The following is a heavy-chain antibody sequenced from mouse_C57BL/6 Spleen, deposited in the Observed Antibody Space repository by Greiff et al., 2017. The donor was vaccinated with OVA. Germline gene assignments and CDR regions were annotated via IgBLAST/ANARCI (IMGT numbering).Heavy chain of an antibody. Sequence: EVQLVESGGGLVQPGGSMKLSCAASGFTFSDAWMDWVRQSPEKGLEWVAEIRNKANNHATYYAESVKGRFTISRDDSKSSVYLQMNSLRAEDTGIYYCTRPGTVVPYFDVWGTGTTVTVSS. CDR3: TRPGTVVPYFDV. D-gene: IGHD1-1*01. CDR1: GFTFSDAW. V-gene: IGHV6-6*01. CDR2: IRNKANNHAT. J-gene: IGHJ1*03.